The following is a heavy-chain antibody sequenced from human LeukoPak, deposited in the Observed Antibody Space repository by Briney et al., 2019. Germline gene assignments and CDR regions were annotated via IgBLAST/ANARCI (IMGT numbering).Heavy chain of an antibody. CDR2: ISAYNGNT. D-gene: IGHD3-3*01. Sequence: VASVKVSCKASGYTFTSYGISWVRQAPGQGLEWMGWISAYNGNTNYAQKLQGRVTMTTDTSTSTAYMELRSLRSDDTAVYYCARGDYDFWSGLNWFDPWGQGTLVTVFS. J-gene: IGHJ5*02. CDR1: GYTFTSYG. V-gene: IGHV1-18*01. CDR3: ARGDYDFWSGLNWFDP.